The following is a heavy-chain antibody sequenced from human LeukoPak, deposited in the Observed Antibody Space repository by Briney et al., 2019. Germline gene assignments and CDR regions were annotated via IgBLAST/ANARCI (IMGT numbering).Heavy chain of an antibody. Sequence: GRSLRLSCAPSGFTFSRHGMHWVRQAPGKGLEWVAIISNDGSRKYYAHSVEGRFTISRDNSKNTLYLQMDSLRAEDTAVYYCARDRAWNYFGYWGQGTLVTVSS. J-gene: IGHJ4*02. V-gene: IGHV3-30*03. CDR2: ISNDGSRK. CDR3: ARDRAWNYFGY. CDR1: GFTFSRHG. D-gene: IGHD3-3*01.